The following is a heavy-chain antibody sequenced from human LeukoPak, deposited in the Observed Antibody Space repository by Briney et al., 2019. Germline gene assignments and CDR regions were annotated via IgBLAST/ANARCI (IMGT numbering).Heavy chain of an antibody. D-gene: IGHD3-10*01. CDR1: GGSIGSGSYY. CDR2: IYTSGST. V-gene: IGHV4-61*02. CDR3: ARADRGVIYYYGMDV. J-gene: IGHJ6*02. Sequence: PSQTLSLTCTVSGGSIGSGSYYWSWIRQPAGKGLEWIGRIYTSGSTNYNPSLKSRVTISVDTSKNQFSLKLSSVTAADTAVYYCARADRGVIYYYGMDVWGQGTTVTVPS.